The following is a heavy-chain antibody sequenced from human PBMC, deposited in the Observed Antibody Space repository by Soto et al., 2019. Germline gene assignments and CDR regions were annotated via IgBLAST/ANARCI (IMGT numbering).Heavy chain of an antibody. Sequence: PSETLSLTCTVSGGSISSGGYYWSWIRQHPGKGLEWIGYIYYSGSTYYNPSLKSRVTISVDTSKNQFSLKLSSVTAADTAVYYCARSIAVAALFGWFDPWGQGTLVTVSS. D-gene: IGHD6-19*01. CDR1: GGSISSGGYY. V-gene: IGHV4-31*03. CDR3: ARSIAVAALFGWFDP. CDR2: IYYSGST. J-gene: IGHJ5*02.